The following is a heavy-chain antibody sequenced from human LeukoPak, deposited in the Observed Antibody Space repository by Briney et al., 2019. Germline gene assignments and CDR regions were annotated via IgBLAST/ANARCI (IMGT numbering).Heavy chain of an antibody. V-gene: IGHV3-21*01. CDR1: GFTFSSYS. J-gene: IGHJ4*02. D-gene: IGHD3-22*01. Sequence: GGSLRLSCAASGFTFSSYSMNWVRQAPGKGLEWVSSISSSSSYIYYADSVKGGFTISRDNAKNSLYLQMNSLRAEDTAVYYCARGMYYYDSSGYYFDYWGQGTLVTVSS. CDR2: ISSSSSYI. CDR3: ARGMYYYDSSGYYFDY.